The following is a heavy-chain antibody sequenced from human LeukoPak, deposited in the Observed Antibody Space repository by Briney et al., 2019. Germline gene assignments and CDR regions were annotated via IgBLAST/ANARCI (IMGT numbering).Heavy chain of an antibody. Sequence: SETLSLTCTVSGHSLSGSSYSWGWIRQPPGKGLEWIGSIYYSGSTYYNPSLKSRVTISVDTSKNQFSLKLSSVTAADTAVYYCARGSGELDAFDIWGQGTMVTVSS. CDR2: IYYSGST. V-gene: IGHV4-39*07. CDR3: ARGSGELDAFDI. CDR1: GHSLSGSSYS. D-gene: IGHD1-7*01. J-gene: IGHJ3*02.